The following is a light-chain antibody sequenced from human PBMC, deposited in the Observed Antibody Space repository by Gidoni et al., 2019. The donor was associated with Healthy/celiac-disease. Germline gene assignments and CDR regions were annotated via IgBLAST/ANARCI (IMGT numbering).Light chain of an antibody. CDR2: ADN. V-gene: IGLV1-44*01. CDR1: SSNIGDNT. Sequence: QSVVTQPPSVSGTPGQRVTISCSGSSSNIGDNTVNWYQHPPGMAPKLLIYADNQRPAGVPDRFSCSKSGTSASLAIRGLQSEDEADYYCAAWDDSLNGFVVFGGGTKLTVL. J-gene: IGLJ2*01. CDR3: AAWDDSLNGFVV.